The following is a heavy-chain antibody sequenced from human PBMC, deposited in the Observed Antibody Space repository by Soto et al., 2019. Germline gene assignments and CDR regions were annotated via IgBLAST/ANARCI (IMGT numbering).Heavy chain of an antibody. V-gene: IGHV4-59*01. CDR1: GGSISSYY. J-gene: IGHJ4*02. CDR2: IYYSGST. CDR3: ARVSGIAARLPYFDY. D-gene: IGHD6-6*01. Sequence: PSETLSLTCTVSGGSISSYYWSWIRQPPGKGLEWIGYIYYSGSTNYNPSLKSRVTISVDTSKNQFSLKLSSVTAADTAVYYCARVSGIAARLPYFDYWGQGTLVTVLL.